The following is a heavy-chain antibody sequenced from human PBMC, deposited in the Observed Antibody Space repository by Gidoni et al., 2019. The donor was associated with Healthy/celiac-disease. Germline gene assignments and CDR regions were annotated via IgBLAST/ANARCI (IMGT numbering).Heavy chain of an antibody. CDR2: IWYDGSNK. CDR1: GFTFSSYG. Sequence: QVQLVESGGGVVQPGRSLRLSCAASGFTFSSYGMHWVRQAPGKGLEWVAVIWYDGSNKYYADSVKGRFTISRDNSKNTLYLQMNSLRAEDTAVYYCARDRRLLGREHTPDYWGQGTLVTVSS. CDR3: ARDRRLLGREHTPDY. D-gene: IGHD2-21*02. V-gene: IGHV3-33*01. J-gene: IGHJ4*02.